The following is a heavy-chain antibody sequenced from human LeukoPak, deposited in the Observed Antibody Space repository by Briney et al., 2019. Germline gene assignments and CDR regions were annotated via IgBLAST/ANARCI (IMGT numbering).Heavy chain of an antibody. Sequence: ASVKVSCKASGYTFTSYYMHWVRQAPGQGLEWMGIINPSGGSTRYAQKFQGRVTMTRDTSTSTVYMELSSLRSEDTAVYYCARFRTYYYDSSGYYSWFDPWGQGTLVTVSS. J-gene: IGHJ5*02. CDR1: GYTFTSYY. V-gene: IGHV1-46*01. CDR3: ARFRTYYYDSSGYYSWFDP. D-gene: IGHD3-22*01. CDR2: INPSGGST.